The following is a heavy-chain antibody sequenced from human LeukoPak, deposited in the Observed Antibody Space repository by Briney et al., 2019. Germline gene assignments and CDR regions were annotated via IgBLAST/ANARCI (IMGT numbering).Heavy chain of an antibody. CDR3: AKDCSPIPAYYYDSSGFGY. Sequence: GGSLRLSCAASGFTFSSYAMSWVRQAPGKGLESVSAISGSGGSTYYADSVKGRFTISRDKSKNTLYLQMNSLRAEDTAVYYCAKDCSPIPAYYYDSSGFGYWGQGTLVTVSS. V-gene: IGHV3-23*01. J-gene: IGHJ4*02. D-gene: IGHD3-22*01. CDR1: GFTFSSYA. CDR2: ISGSGGST.